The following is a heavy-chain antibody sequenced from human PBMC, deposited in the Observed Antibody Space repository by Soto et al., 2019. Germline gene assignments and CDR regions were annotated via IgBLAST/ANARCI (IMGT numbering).Heavy chain of an antibody. D-gene: IGHD3-10*01. J-gene: IGHJ6*02. Sequence: ASVKVSCKASGYNFTSYYMHWVRQAPGQGLEWMGIINPSEGSTSYAQKFKGRVTMTRDTSTSTVYMELSSLRSEDTAVYYCARDPYYGSGSYSIPRPYYYSGMDVWGQGTTVTVSS. CDR1: GYNFTSYY. CDR3: ARDPYYGSGSYSIPRPYYYSGMDV. CDR2: INPSEGST. V-gene: IGHV1-46*01.